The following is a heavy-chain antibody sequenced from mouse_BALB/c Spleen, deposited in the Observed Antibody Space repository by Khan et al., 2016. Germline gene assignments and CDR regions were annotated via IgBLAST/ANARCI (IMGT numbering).Heavy chain of an antibody. CDR1: GFSITSDYA. J-gene: IGHJ1*01. V-gene: IGHV3-2*02. Sequence: EVQLQESGPGLVKPSQSLSLTCTVTGFSITSDYAWNWIRQFPGNILEWMGYITYSGNTSYNPPLKSQISITRDTSTNPFFLQFNSVTTEDTATYYCARAPPRWYFDDWGAGTTVTVSS. CDR3: ARAPPRWYFDD. CDR2: ITYSGNT.